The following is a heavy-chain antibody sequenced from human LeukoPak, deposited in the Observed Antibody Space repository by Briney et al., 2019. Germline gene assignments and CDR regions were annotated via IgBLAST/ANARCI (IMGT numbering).Heavy chain of an antibody. V-gene: IGHV3-30*02. CDR3: AKDPSFRPGYFDY. Sequence: PGGSLGLSCAASGFTFSSYGMHWVRQAPGKGLEWVAFIRYDGSNKYYADSVKGRFTISRDNSKNTLYLQMNSLRAEDTAVYYCAKDPSFRPGYFDYWGQGTLVTVSS. CDR1: GFTFSSYG. CDR2: IRYDGSNK. J-gene: IGHJ4*02.